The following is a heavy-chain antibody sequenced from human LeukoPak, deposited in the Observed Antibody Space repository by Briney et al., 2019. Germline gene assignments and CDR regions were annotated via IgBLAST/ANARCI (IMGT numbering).Heavy chain of an antibody. Sequence: GRSLRLSCAVSGFTFSSYGMHWVRQAPGKGLEWVAGISYDGSNKYYADSVKGRFTISRDNSKNTLYLQMNSLRAEDPAVYYCARGGPYYDSSGYYSDFNWFDPWGQGTLVTVSS. J-gene: IGHJ5*02. CDR2: ISYDGSNK. D-gene: IGHD3-22*01. CDR1: GFTFSSYG. CDR3: ARGGPYYDSSGYYSDFNWFDP. V-gene: IGHV3-30*03.